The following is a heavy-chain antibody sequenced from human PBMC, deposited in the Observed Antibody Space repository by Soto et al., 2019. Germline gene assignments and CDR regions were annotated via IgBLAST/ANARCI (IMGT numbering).Heavy chain of an antibody. V-gene: IGHV4-59*08. CDR2: IYYSGST. Sequence: QVQLQESGPGLVKPSETLSLTCTVSGGSISSYYWSWIRQPPGKGLAWIGYIYYSGSTNYNPSLQSRVTISVDTSKNQFSLKRSSVTAADTAVYYCARHQWGPRLTGGAGTRLVYAFDIWGQGTMVTVSS. J-gene: IGHJ3*02. CDR3: ARHQWGPRLTGGAGTRLVYAFDI. D-gene: IGHD6-19*01. CDR1: GGSISSYY.